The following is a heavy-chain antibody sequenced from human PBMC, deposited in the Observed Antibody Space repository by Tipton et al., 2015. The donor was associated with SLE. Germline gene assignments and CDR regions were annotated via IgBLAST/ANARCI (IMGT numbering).Heavy chain of an antibody. J-gene: IGHJ6*02. Sequence: GSLRLSCVVSGHTISSNYINWVRQVPGKGLEWVSGLHGDGSTVYADSVRGRFTISRDDSKNTLFLQMNSLRAGDTATYYCARPPHAGSGPVWGQGTTVTVSS. CDR1: GHTISSNY. CDR2: LHGDGST. D-gene: IGHD6-25*01. V-gene: IGHV3-53*01. CDR3: ARPPHAGSGPV.